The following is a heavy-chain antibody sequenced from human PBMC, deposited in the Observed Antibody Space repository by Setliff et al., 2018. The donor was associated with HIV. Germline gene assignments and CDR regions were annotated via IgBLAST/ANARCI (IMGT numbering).Heavy chain of an antibody. D-gene: IGHD5-12*01. Sequence: SETLSLTCAVSGDSISGSYYWAWIRQPPGKGLDLIANIYPSGNIYPNGCTNYNPSLKGRVTIFLDTSKNQFSLKLNSVTAADTSIYYCARGVPTMAYGVDVLGQGTTVTVS. CDR3: ARGVPTMAYGVDV. CDR2: IYPSGNIYPNGCT. V-gene: IGHV4-38-2*01. CDR1: GDSISGSYY. J-gene: IGHJ6*02.